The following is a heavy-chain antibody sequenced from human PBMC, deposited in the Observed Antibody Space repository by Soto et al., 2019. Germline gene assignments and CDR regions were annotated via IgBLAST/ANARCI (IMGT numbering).Heavy chain of an antibody. V-gene: IGHV3-21*01. CDR2: ISSSSSYI. J-gene: IGHJ3*02. CDR3: AKLATNWRCSGDDALYI. CDR1: GFTFSSYS. Sequence: EVQLVESGGGLVKPGGSLRLSCAASGFTFSSYSMNWVRQAPGKGLEWVSSISSSSSYIYYADSVKGRFTISRDNAKNSLYLQMNSLRAEDTAVYYCAKLATNWRCSGDDALYIWGQGTMVTVSS. D-gene: IGHD2-15*01.